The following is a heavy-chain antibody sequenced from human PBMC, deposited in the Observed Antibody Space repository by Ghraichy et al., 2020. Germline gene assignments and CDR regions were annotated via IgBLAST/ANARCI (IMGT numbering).Heavy chain of an antibody. J-gene: IGHJ2*01. CDR1: GGSISSYY. D-gene: IGHD5-12*01. V-gene: IGHV4-59*01. CDR3: ASVRSGSDYDYRWYFDL. Sequence: SQTLSLTCTVSGGSISSYYWSWIRQPPGKGLEWIGYIYYSESTNYNPSLKSRVTISIDTSKNQLSLKLSSVTAADTAVYYCASVRSGSDYDYRWYFDLWGRGTLVTVSS. CDR2: IYYSEST.